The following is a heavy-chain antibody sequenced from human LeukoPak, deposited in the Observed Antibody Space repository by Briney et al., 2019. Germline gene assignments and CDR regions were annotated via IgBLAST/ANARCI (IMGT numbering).Heavy chain of an antibody. CDR3: AKVVSGSYFLESYYYMDV. Sequence: GGSLRLSCAASGFTVSSNYMSWVRQAPGKGLEWVSVIYSGGSTYYADSVKGRFTISRDNSKNTLYLQMNSLRAEDTAVYYCAKVVSGSYFLESYYYMDVWGKGTTVTVSS. D-gene: IGHD1-26*01. V-gene: IGHV3-66*01. J-gene: IGHJ6*03. CDR2: IYSGGST. CDR1: GFTVSSNY.